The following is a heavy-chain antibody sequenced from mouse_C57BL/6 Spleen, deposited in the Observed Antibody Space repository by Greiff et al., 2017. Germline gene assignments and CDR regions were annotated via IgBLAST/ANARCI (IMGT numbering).Heavy chain of an antibody. CDR2: INPSNGGT. CDR3: ANSNYAYYFDY. J-gene: IGHJ2*01. Sequence: QVHVKQPGTELVKPGASVKLSCKASGYTFTSYWMHWVKQRPGQGLEWIGNINPSNGGTNYNEKFKSKATLTVDKSSSTAYMQLSSLTSEDSAVYYCANSNYAYYFDYWRQGTTLTVPS. D-gene: IGHD2-5*01. V-gene: IGHV1-53*01. CDR1: GYTFTSYW.